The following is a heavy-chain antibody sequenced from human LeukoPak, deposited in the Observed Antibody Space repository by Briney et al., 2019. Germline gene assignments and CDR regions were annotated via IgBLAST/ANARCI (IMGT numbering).Heavy chain of an antibody. J-gene: IGHJ4*02. Sequence: PGGSLRLSCAASGFTFSSYWMSWVRQAPGKGPEWVAHIKQDASQEYHVDSVKGRFTISRDNAKNSLYLQMNSLRAEDTAVYYCARVPRYYYDSSGYLDYWGQGTLVTVSS. V-gene: IGHV3-7*01. CDR1: GFTFSSYW. CDR3: ARVPRYYYDSSGYLDY. CDR2: IKQDASQE. D-gene: IGHD3-22*01.